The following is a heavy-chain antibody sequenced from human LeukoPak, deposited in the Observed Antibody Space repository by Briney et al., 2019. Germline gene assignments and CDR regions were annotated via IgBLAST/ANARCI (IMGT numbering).Heavy chain of an antibody. Sequence: GGSLRLSCAASGFTLRDYYMSWIRQAPGKGLEWVSYIGSSGSTIYYADSVKGRFTISRDNSKNTLYLQMNSLRAEDTAVYYCASPVSYSREETYFDYWGQGTLVTVAS. CDR3: ASPVSYSREETYFDY. CDR1: GFTLRDYY. J-gene: IGHJ4*02. CDR2: IGSSGSTI. V-gene: IGHV3-11*04. D-gene: IGHD6-13*01.